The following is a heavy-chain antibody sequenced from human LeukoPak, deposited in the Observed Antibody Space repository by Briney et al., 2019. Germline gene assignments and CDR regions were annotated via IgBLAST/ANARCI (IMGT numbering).Heavy chain of an antibody. Sequence: SGTLSLTCTVSGGSIITTNWWSWVRPSPGKGLEWIGEIYHSGATNYNPSLKSRVTISVDKSKNQFSLKLSSVTAADTAMYYCAREKIGTGAVLGKDYYYMDVWGKGTTVTVSS. D-gene: IGHD3-16*01. CDR3: AREKIGTGAVLGKDYYYMDV. CDR2: IYHSGAT. CDR1: GGSIITTNW. V-gene: IGHV4-4*02. J-gene: IGHJ6*03.